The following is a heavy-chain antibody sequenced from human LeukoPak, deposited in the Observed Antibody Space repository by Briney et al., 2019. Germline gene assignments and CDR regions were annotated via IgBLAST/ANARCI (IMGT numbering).Heavy chain of an antibody. Sequence: PGGSLRLSCAASGFTFSNYAMTWVRQAPGKGLEWVSAISSSTGATYYADSVKGRFSISRDNSKNTLYLQMNSLRGEDTAVYYCAKPFTPTMYAIGWYNCDYWGQGTLVTVSS. V-gene: IGHV3-23*01. CDR3: AKPFTPTMYAIGWYNCDY. J-gene: IGHJ4*02. CDR1: GFTFSNYA. D-gene: IGHD6-19*01. CDR2: ISSSTGAT.